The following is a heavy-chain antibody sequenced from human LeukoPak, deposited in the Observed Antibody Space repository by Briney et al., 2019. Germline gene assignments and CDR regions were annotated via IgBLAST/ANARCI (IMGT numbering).Heavy chain of an antibody. J-gene: IGHJ4*02. V-gene: IGHV3-11*01. CDR2: ISSSGRTI. D-gene: IGHD5-24*01. CDR1: GFTFSDYN. Sequence: GGSLRLSCAASGFTFSDYNMHWIRQAPRKGLEWVSYISSSGRTIHYADSVKGRFTISRDNAKNSLYLQMNSLTAEDTALYYCARQSRDDYNRGGYFDSWGQGTLVTVSS. CDR3: ARQSRDDYNRGGYFDS.